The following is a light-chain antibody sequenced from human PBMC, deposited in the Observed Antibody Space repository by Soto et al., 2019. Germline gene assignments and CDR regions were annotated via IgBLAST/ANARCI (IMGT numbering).Light chain of an antibody. Sequence: APTLPPPPSRAPRQAIPISRTGTSSDVGGYDYVSWYQQHPGKAPKLMIYDVSKRPSGVPDRFSGSKSGNTASLTVSGLQAEDEADYYCSSYAGTHIVFGTGTKVTVL. J-gene: IGLJ1*01. CDR2: DVS. CDR3: SSYAGTHIV. V-gene: IGLV2-8*01. CDR1: SSDVGGYDY.